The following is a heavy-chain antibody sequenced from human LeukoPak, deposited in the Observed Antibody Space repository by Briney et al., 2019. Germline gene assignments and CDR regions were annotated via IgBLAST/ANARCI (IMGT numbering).Heavy chain of an antibody. CDR2: INHSGST. CDR3: ARDSRRVDY. V-gene: IGHV4-34*01. J-gene: IGHJ4*02. Sequence: SETLSLTCAVYGGSFSGYYWSWIRQPPGKGLEWIGEINHSGSTNYNPSLKSRVTISVDTSKNQFSLKLSSVTAEDTAVYYCARDSRRVDYWGQGTLVTVSS. CDR1: GGSFSGYY.